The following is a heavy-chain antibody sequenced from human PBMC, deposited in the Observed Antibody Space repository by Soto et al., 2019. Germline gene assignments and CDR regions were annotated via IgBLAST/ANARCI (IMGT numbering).Heavy chain of an antibody. J-gene: IGHJ4*02. CDR1: GYTFTSYY. Sequence: GASVKVSCKASGYTFTSYYMHWVRQAPGQGLEWMGKINPSGGSTSYAQKFQGRVTMTRDTSTSTVYMELSSLRSEDTAVYYCAIPYYYDSSGYPPLDYWGQGTLVTVSS. V-gene: IGHV1-46*01. CDR3: AIPYYYDSSGYPPLDY. D-gene: IGHD3-22*01. CDR2: INPSGGST.